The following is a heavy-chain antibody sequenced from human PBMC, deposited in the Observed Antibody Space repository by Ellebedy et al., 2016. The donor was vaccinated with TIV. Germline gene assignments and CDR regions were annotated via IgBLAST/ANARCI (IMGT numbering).Heavy chain of an antibody. J-gene: IGHJ4*02. CDR2: IDPSDSYT. D-gene: IGHD3-10*01. CDR1: GYSFTSYW. V-gene: IGHV5-10-1*01. Sequence: PGGSLRLSCKGSGYSFTSYWITWVRQKPGKGLEWMGRIDPSDSYTNYSPSLQGHVTISADKSISTAYLQWSSLKASDTAMYYCVRHGPDTVRGVGTYFDYWGQGTLVTVSS. CDR3: VRHGPDTVRGVGTYFDY.